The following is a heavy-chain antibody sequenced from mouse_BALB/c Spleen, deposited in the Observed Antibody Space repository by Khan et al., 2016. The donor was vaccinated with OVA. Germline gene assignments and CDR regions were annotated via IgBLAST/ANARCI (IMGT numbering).Heavy chain of an antibody. Sequence: QVQLQQPGPGLVQPSQSLSITCTVSGFSLNNYSVHWVRQSPGKGLEWLGVIWSAGSTDYNAAFISRLTISKDNSRSQVFFKMNSLQPNATAIYYCARRGYDYGRGALFAYWGQGTLVTVSA. V-gene: IGHV2-2*02. J-gene: IGHJ3*01. CDR2: IWSAGST. CDR1: GFSLNNYS. D-gene: IGHD2-4*01. CDR3: ARRGYDYGRGALFAY.